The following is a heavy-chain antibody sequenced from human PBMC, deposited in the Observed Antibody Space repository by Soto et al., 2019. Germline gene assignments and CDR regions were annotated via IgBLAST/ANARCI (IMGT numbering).Heavy chain of an antibody. D-gene: IGHD2-15*01. CDR2: VYYGGRS. CDR1: SAPVSSTTYT. CDR3: ARLNRHCIRGSCHGHYAMDV. J-gene: IGHJ6*02. Sequence: QLQLQESGPGLVKPSETLSLTCTVSSAPVSSTTYTWGWIRQPPGKGLEWVASVYYGGRSYYNPSPDGRATISVHPTMKQSSMKMISVTTPDTAVYYCARLNRHCIRGSCHGHYAMDVWGHGTTVTVSS. V-gene: IGHV4-39*01.